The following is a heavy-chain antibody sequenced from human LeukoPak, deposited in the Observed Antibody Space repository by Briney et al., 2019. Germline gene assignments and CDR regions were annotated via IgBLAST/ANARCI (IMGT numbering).Heavy chain of an antibody. Sequence: SETLSLTCTVSGGFVSSGSYYWSWIRQPPGKGLEWIGYIYYSGSTNYNPSLKSQVTISVDTSKNQFSLKLSSVTAADTAVYYCARVPDYYDSSGYRLWYWFDPWGQGTLVTVSS. J-gene: IGHJ5*02. V-gene: IGHV4-61*01. D-gene: IGHD3-22*01. CDR3: ARVPDYYDSSGYRLWYWFDP. CDR1: GGFVSSGSYY. CDR2: IYYSGST.